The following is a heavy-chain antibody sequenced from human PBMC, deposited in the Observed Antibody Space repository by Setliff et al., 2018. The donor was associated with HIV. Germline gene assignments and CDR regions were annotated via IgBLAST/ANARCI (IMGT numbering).Heavy chain of an antibody. CDR2: IQQHGSEI. J-gene: IGHJ4*02. CDR1: GYTFSSYW. Sequence: PGGSLRLSCAASGYTFSSYWMAWVRQCPGKGLEWVANIQQHGSEIHYVASVEGRFTISRDNAKNSLYLQMNSLRAEDTAVYYCARAEVAMVRGHDYWGQGTLVTVS. V-gene: IGHV3-7*02. CDR3: ARAEVAMVRGHDY. D-gene: IGHD3-10*01.